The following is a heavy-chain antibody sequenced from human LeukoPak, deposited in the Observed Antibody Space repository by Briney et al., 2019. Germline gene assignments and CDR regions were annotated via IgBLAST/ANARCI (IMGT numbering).Heavy chain of an antibody. CDR2: IIPIFGTA. J-gene: IGHJ3*02. Sequence: SVKVSCKASGGTFRSYAISWVRQAPGQGLEWMGGIIPIFGTANYAQKFQGRVTITADESTSTAYMELSSLRSEDTAVYYCARENCSGGSCYGDDAFDIWGQGTMVTVSS. CDR1: GGTFRSYA. D-gene: IGHD2-15*01. V-gene: IGHV1-69*13. CDR3: ARENCSGGSCYGDDAFDI.